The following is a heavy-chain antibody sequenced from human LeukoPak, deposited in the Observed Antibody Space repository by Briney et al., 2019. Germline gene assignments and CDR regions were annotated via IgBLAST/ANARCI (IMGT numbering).Heavy chain of an antibody. CDR1: GVSLSTGGYH. CDR3: ARDRGYNGYGPDF. V-gene: IGHV4-30-2*06. CDR2: IFHSGTT. D-gene: IGHD5-12*01. Sequence: PSETLSLTCTVSGVSLSTGGYHWTWIRQSPEKGLEWIGNIFHSGTTNYNPSLRGRVTMSVDRSKNQFSLKLSPITAADTAVYFCARDRGYNGYGPDFWGQGTLVVVSS. J-gene: IGHJ4*02.